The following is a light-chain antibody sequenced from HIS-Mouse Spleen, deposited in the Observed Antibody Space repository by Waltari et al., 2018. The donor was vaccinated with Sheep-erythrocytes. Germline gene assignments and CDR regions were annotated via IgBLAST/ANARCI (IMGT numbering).Light chain of an antibody. CDR3: CSYAGSSTWV. J-gene: IGLJ3*02. V-gene: IGLV2-23*01. CDR2: EGS. CDR1: SRDVGSYNL. Sequence: QSALTQPASVSGSPGQSITIPCTGTSRDVGSYNLVSGYQQHPGKAPKLMIYEGSKRPSGVSNRFSGSKSGNTASLTISGLQAEDEADYYCCSYAGSSTWVFGGGTKLTVL.